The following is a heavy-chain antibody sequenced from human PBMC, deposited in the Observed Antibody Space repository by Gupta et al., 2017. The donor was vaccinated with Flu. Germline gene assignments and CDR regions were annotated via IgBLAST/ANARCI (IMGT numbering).Heavy chain of an antibody. D-gene: IGHD6-13*01. J-gene: IGHJ4*02. CDR2: IQPDGSEK. V-gene: IGHV3-7*01. Sequence: TCLSYWMSWVRQASGKGLEWVANIQPDGSEKVDVDSVNGRFNISRDNAKNALFLQMNRLRAEDTAVYFCARGPFRETDGTYWGQGTLVTVSS. CDR3: ARGPFRETDGTY. CDR1: TCLSYW.